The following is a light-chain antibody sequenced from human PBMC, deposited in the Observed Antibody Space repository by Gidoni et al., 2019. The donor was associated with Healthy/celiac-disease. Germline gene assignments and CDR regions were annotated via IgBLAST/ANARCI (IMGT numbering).Light chain of an antibody. CDR1: ISDVGGYNY. J-gene: IGLJ1*01. CDR3: CSYAGSYV. V-gene: IGLV2-11*01. CDR2: DVS. Sequence: QSALTQPRAVSGAPGQSVTIYCTGTISDVGGYNYVSWYQQHPCKDPKLLIYDVSTRPSGVPDRFSCSKSGNTASLTISGLQAEDEAYYSCCSYAGSYVFGTGTKVTVL.